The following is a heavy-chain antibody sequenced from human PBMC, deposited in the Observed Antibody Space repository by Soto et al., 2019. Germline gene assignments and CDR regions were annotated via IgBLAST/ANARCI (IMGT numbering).Heavy chain of an antibody. CDR1: EFPFNTAG. CDR3: AKGRYGDAGGGVES. V-gene: IGHV3-23*01. D-gene: IGHD5-18*01. J-gene: IGHJ4*02. CDR2: ISGSGIST. Sequence: VQLLESGGGLVRRGGALRLSCAASEFPFNTAGMSWVRQAPGQGLAWVAGISGSGISTYYADSVKGRFTISRDNSLSTLYLQMHSLGVEDTAVYYCAKGRYGDAGGGVESWGQGALVTVSS.